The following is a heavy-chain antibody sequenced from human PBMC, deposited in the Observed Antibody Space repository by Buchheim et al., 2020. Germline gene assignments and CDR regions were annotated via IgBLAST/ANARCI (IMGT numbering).Heavy chain of an antibody. CDR3: AKDKRTVTKRVRGDYYYGMDV. CDR2: LSSGGDST. Sequence: EVQLLESGGGLVQPGGSLRLSCAASGFTFRSYAMSWVRQAPGKGLEWVSTLSSGGDSTYYADSVKGRFTISRDNSKNTLYLQMNSLRAEDTAVYYCAKDKRTVTKRVRGDYYYGMDVWGQGTT. D-gene: IGHD4-17*01. CDR1: GFTFRSYA. J-gene: IGHJ6*02. V-gene: IGHV3-23*01.